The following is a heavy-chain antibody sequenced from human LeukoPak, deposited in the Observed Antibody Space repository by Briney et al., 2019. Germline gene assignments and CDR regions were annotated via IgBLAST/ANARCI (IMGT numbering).Heavy chain of an antibody. D-gene: IGHD3-22*01. CDR1: GFTFSDYY. V-gene: IGHV3-11*04. Sequence: GGSLRLSCAASGFTFSDYYMSWIRQAPGKGLEWVSYISSSGGTIFYADSVKGRFTISRDNAKNSLYLQMNSLRAEDTAVYYCARGSDYYDSSGIPQAFDIWGQGTMVTVSS. CDR2: ISSSGGTI. CDR3: ARGSDYYDSSGIPQAFDI. J-gene: IGHJ3*02.